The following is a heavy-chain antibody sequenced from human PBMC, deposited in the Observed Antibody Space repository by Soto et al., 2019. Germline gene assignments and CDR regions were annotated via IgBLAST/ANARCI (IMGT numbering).Heavy chain of an antibody. CDR3: ARGTGSGGSCYSY. V-gene: IGHV4-34*01. Sequence: SETLSLTGAVYGGSFSGYYWSWIRQPPGKGLEWIGEINHSGSTNYNPSLKSRVTISVDTSKNQFSLKLGSVTAADTAVYYCARGTGSGGSCYSYWGQGTLVTVS. CDR2: INHSGST. CDR1: GGSFSGYY. D-gene: IGHD2-15*01. J-gene: IGHJ4*02.